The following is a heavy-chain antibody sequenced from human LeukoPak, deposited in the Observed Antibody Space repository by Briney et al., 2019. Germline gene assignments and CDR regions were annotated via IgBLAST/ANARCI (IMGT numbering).Heavy chain of an antibody. Sequence: GGSLRLSCAASGFTFSSYSMNWVRQAPGKGLEWVSSISSSSSYIYYADSVKGRFTISRDNAKNSLYLQMNSLRAEDTAVYYCARDTYGSGSYWGRGIGYYYYYMDVWGKGTTVTVSS. V-gene: IGHV3-21*01. CDR1: GFTFSSYS. J-gene: IGHJ6*03. D-gene: IGHD3-10*01. CDR3: ARDTYGSGSYWGRGIGYYYYYMDV. CDR2: ISSSSSYI.